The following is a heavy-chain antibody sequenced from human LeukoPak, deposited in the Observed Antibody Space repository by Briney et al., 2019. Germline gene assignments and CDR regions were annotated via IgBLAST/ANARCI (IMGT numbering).Heavy chain of an antibody. D-gene: IGHD4-11*01. Sequence: SGTLSLTCTVSGGSISSDSWSWIRQPPGEGLEWIGYIYPRGNTDYNPSLKSRVSISVDTSTNQVSLKLSSVTAADTAVYYCARQYSNYFDYWGQGTLVTVSS. J-gene: IGHJ4*02. CDR2: IYPRGNT. CDR1: GGSISSDS. CDR3: ARQYSNYFDY. V-gene: IGHV4-59*01.